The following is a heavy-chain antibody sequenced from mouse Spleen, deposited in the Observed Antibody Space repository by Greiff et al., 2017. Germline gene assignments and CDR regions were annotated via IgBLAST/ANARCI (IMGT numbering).Heavy chain of an antibody. CDR3: ARGGNYVEDYFDY. J-gene: IGHJ2*01. Sequence: EVQGVESGGDLVERGGSLTLSCAASGFTFSAYYMSWVRQTPEKRLEWVALISNSGVNTYYPDSVKGRFTISRDNAKNTLYLQMTSLNSEDTAVYYCARGGNYVEDYFDYWGQGTILTVSS. D-gene: IGHD2-1*01. V-gene: IGHV5-12-1*01. CDR1: GFTFSAYY. CDR2: ISNSGVNT.